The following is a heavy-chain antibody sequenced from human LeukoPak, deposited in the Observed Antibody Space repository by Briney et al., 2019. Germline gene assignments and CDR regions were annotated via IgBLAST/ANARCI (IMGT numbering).Heavy chain of an antibody. D-gene: IGHD3-10*01. CDR1: GGSISSYY. J-gene: IGHJ3*01. Sequence: SETLSLTCTVSGGSISSYYWSWIRQPPGKGLEWIGYIYYTGRTLYNPSLESRVTISVDTSKTQFSLTVTSVTAADTAVYYCARHMSVSYDAFDLWGRGIMVTVSS. CDR2: IYYTGRT. V-gene: IGHV4-59*08. CDR3: ARHMSVSYDAFDL.